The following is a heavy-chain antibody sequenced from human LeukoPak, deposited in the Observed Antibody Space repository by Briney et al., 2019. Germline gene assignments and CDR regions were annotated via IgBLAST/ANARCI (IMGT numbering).Heavy chain of an antibody. V-gene: IGHV4-39*07. CDR1: GGSISSSSYY. J-gene: IGHJ5*02. D-gene: IGHD3-10*01. CDR2: IYYSGST. CDR3: ARCRNYYGSGSYSFDP. Sequence: SETLSLTCTVSGGSISSSSYYWGWIRQPPGKGLEWIGSIYYSGSTYYNPSLKSRVTISVDTSKNQFSLKLSSVTAADTAVYYCARCRNYYGSGSYSFDPWGQGTLVTVSS.